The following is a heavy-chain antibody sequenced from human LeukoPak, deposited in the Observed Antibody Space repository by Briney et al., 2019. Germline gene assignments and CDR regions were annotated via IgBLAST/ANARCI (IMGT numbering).Heavy chain of an antibody. CDR3: ARQKYSSSSGYYFDY. Sequence: PSETLSLTCTVSGGSISSYYWSWLRQPPGKGLEWVGYIYYSGSTNYNPSLKSRVTISVDTSKNQFSLKLSSVTAADTAVYYCARQKYSSSSGYYFDYWGQGTLVTVSS. CDR2: IYYSGST. D-gene: IGHD6-6*01. CDR1: GGSISSYY. V-gene: IGHV4-59*01. J-gene: IGHJ4*02.